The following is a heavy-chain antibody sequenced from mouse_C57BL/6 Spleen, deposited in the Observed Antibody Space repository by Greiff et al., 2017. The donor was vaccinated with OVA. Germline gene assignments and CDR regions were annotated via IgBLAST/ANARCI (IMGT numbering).Heavy chain of an antibody. V-gene: IGHV1-18*01. Sequence: EVQRVESGPELVKPGASVKIPCKASGYTFTDYNMDWVKQSHGKSLEWIGDINPNNGGTIYNQKFKGKATLTVDKSSSTAYMELRSLTSEDTAVYYCARRGGLRDYYAMDYWGQGTSVTVSS. J-gene: IGHJ4*01. CDR1: GYTFTDYN. CDR3: ARRGGLRDYYAMDY. D-gene: IGHD3-2*02. CDR2: INPNNGGT.